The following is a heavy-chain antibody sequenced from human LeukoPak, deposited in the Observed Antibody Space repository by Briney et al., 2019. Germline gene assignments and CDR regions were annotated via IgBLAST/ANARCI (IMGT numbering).Heavy chain of an antibody. J-gene: IGHJ5*02. Sequence: KPSETLSLTCNVSGGSISSYYWTWIRQPAGKGLEWIGRIYTSVYTSGSTNYNPSLKSRVTMSVDTSKNQFSLKLTSVTAADTAVYYCARWRYGTSPEWFDPWGQGTLVTVSS. CDR1: GGSISSYY. V-gene: IGHV4-4*07. D-gene: IGHD4-23*01. CDR3: ARWRYGTSPEWFDP. CDR2: IYTSVYTSGST.